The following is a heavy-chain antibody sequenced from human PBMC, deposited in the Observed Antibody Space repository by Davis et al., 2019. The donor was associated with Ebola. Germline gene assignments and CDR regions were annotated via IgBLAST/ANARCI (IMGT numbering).Heavy chain of an antibody. CDR3: ARGERRYYDYNGMDV. D-gene: IGHD1-1*01. V-gene: IGHV3-11*01. CDR2: ISTYGTTI. Sequence: GESLKISCAASGFTFSDYYMSWIRQAPGKGLEWLSYISTYGTTIYSGDSVKGRFTISRDNAKNSLSLQMHSLRPEDTAVYYCARGERRYYDYNGMDVWGQGTTVTGSS. CDR1: GFTFSDYY. J-gene: IGHJ6*02.